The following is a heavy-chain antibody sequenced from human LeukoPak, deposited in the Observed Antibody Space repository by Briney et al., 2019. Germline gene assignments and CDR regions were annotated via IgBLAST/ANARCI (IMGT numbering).Heavy chain of an antibody. CDR3: ARGHYDSSGPIDY. CDR2: INHSGST. CDR1: GGSFSGYY. Sequence: SETLSLTCVVYGGSFSGYYWSWIRQPPGKGLEWIGEINHSGSTNYNPSLKRRVTISVDTSKNQFSLKLSSVTAADTAVYYCARGHYDSSGPIDYWGQGTLVTVSS. V-gene: IGHV4-34*01. J-gene: IGHJ4*02. D-gene: IGHD3-22*01.